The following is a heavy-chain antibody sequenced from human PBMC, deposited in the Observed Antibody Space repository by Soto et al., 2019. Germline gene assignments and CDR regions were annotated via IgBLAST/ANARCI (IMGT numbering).Heavy chain of an antibody. V-gene: IGHV1-46*03. D-gene: IGHD2-8*01. CDR3: ARDCTNGVCCSDIDY. Sequence: ASVKVSCKASGYTFTSYYMHWVRQAPGQGLEWMGIINPSGGSTSYAQKFQGRVTMTRDTSTSTVYMELSSLRSEDTAVYYCARDCTNGVCCSDIDYWGQGTLVTVSS. CDR2: INPSGGST. J-gene: IGHJ4*02. CDR1: GYTFTSYY.